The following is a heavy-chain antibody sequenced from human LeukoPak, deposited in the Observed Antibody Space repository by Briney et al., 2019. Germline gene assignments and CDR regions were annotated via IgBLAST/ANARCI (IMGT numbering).Heavy chain of an antibody. V-gene: IGHV3-23*01. CDR2: IDASGGAT. D-gene: IGHD6-19*01. Sequence: PGGSLRLSCAASGFTFSNYAMYWFRQAPGKGLEWVSSIDASGGATYYADSVKGRFTISRDNSKNTFYLQMNSLRAEDTAVYSCAKGSGSGWYGWFAPWGQGTLVTVSS. CDR1: GFTFSNYA. CDR3: AKGSGSGWYGWFAP. J-gene: IGHJ5*02.